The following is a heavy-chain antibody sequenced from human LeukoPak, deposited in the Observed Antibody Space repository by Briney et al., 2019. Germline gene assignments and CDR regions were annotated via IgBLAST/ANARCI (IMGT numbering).Heavy chain of an antibody. J-gene: IGHJ5*02. Sequence: PGGSLRLSCAASGFTFSSYSMNWVRQAPGKGLEWVSSISSSSSYIYYADSVKGRFTISRDNAKNSLYLQMNSLRAEDTAVYYCARDRGYSSSPEGWFDPWGQGTLVTVSS. CDR2: ISSSSSYI. CDR3: ARDRGYSSSPEGWFDP. V-gene: IGHV3-21*01. CDR1: GFTFSSYS. D-gene: IGHD6-13*01.